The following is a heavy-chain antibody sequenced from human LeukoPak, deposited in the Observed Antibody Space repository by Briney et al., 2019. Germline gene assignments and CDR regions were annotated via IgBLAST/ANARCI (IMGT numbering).Heavy chain of an antibody. CDR2: IYYSGST. J-gene: IGHJ4*02. V-gene: IGHV4-59*06. Sequence: SETLSLTCTVPGGSISSYYWSWIRQPPGKGLEGIGYIYYSGSTYYNPSLKSRVTISVDTSKNQFSLKLSSVTAADTAVYYCASGSCSGGSCYGLVYYWGQGTLVTVSS. CDR1: GGSISSYY. CDR3: ASGSCSGGSCYGLVYY. D-gene: IGHD2-15*01.